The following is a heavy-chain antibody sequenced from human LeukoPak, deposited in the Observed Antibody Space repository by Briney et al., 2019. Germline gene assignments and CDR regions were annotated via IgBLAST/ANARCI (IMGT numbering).Heavy chain of an antibody. V-gene: IGHV3-53*01. Sequence: GGSLRLSCAVSGFTVSSNYVSWVRQAPGKGLEWVSVIYSGGSTYYADSVKGRFTISRDNSKNTLYLQMNSLRAEDTAVYYCARDKTEQWLVLEAFDIWGQGTVVTVSS. CDR2: IYSGGST. J-gene: IGHJ3*02. CDR3: ARDKTEQWLVLEAFDI. D-gene: IGHD6-19*01. CDR1: GFTVSSNY.